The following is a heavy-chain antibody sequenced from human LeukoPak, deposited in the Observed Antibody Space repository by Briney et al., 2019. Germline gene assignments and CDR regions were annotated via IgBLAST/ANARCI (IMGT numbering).Heavy chain of an antibody. Sequence: GGSLRLSCAASGFTFSRYIMNWVRQAPGKGLEWVSSISSSSTYISYADSVKGRFTISRDNAKNTLYLQMNSLRAEDTAVYYCARDHGDFYDYWGQGTLVTVSS. CDR3: ARDHGDFYDY. J-gene: IGHJ4*02. D-gene: IGHD4-17*01. CDR2: ISSSSTYI. CDR1: GFTFSRYI. V-gene: IGHV3-21*01.